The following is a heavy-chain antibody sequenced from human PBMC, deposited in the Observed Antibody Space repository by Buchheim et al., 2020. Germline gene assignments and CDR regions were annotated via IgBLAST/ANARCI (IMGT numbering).Heavy chain of an antibody. Sequence: QVQLVQSGAEVKKPGASVKVSCKASGYTFTSYDINWVRQATGQGLEWMGWMNPNSGNTGYAQKFQGRVTMTRNTSISTAYMELSSLRSEDTAVYYCARGYGYYDFWSGYYPYYYGMDVWGQGTT. CDR2: MNPNSGNT. V-gene: IGHV1-8*01. D-gene: IGHD3-3*01. CDR3: ARGYGYYDFWSGYYPYYYGMDV. CDR1: GYTFTSYD. J-gene: IGHJ6*02.